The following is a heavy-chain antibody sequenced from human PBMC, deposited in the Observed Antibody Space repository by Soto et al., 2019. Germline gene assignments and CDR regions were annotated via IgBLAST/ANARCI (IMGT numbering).Heavy chain of an antibody. CDR1: GFTFSSYS. CDR3: ARAPNMGDAFDI. J-gene: IGHJ3*02. V-gene: IGHV3-21*01. Sequence: GGSLRLSCASSGFTFSSYSMNWVRQAPGKGLEWVSSISSSSSYIYYADSVKGRFTISRDNAKNSLYLQMNSLRAEDTAVYYCARAPNMGDAFDIWGQGTMVTVS. D-gene: IGHD3-10*01. CDR2: ISSSSSYI.